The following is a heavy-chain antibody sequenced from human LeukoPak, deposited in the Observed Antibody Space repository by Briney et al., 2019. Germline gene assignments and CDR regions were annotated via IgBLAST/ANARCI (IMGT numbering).Heavy chain of an antibody. V-gene: IGHV1-69*04. Sequence: ATVKVSCKASGGTFSSYAISWVRQAPGQGLEWMGRIIPILGIANYAQKFQGRVTITADKSTSTAYMELSSLRSEDTAVYYCGGYYYDSSGYYLEYFQHWGQGTLVTVSS. CDR3: GGYYYDSSGYYLEYFQH. CDR1: GGTFSSYA. D-gene: IGHD3-22*01. J-gene: IGHJ1*01. CDR2: IIPILGIA.